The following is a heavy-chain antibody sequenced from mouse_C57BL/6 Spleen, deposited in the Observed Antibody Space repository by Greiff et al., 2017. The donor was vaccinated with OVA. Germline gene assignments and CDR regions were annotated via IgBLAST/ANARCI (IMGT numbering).Heavy chain of an antibody. Sequence: EVQLQESGPELVKPGASVKMSCKASGYTFTDYNMHWVKQSHGKSLEWIGYINPNNGGTSYNQKFKGKATLTVNKSSSTAYMELRSLTSEDSAVYYCASYGHGFDYWGQGTTLTVSS. J-gene: IGHJ2*01. D-gene: IGHD1-1*01. CDR2: INPNNGGT. CDR3: ASYGHGFDY. V-gene: IGHV1-22*01. CDR1: GYTFTDYN.